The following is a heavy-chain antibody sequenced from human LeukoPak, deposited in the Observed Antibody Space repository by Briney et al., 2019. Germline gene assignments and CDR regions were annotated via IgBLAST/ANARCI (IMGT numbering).Heavy chain of an antibody. V-gene: IGHV1-69*05. D-gene: IGHD1-7*01. CDR1: GFTFTGYY. Sequence: ASVKVSCKTSGFTFTGYYVHRVRQAPGQGLEWMGGIIPIFGTANYAQKFQGRVTITTDESTSTAYMELSSLRSEDTAVYYCARETGTTSGAYYMDVWGKGTTVTVSS. J-gene: IGHJ6*03. CDR2: IIPIFGTA. CDR3: ARETGTTSGAYYMDV.